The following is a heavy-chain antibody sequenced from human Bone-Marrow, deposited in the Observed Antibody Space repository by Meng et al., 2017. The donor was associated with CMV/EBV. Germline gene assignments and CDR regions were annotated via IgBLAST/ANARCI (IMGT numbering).Heavy chain of an antibody. J-gene: IGHJ6*02. D-gene: IGHD4-11*01. V-gene: IGHV1-18*01. CDR1: GYTFTSYG. CDR2: ISAYNGNT. CDR3: ARSRRLQGLGYYYYGMDV. Sequence: ASLEVSCKPSGYTFTSYGISWVRQAPGQGLEWMGWISAYNGNTNYAQKLQGRVTMTTDTSTSTAYMELRSLRSDDTAVYYCARSRRLQGLGYYYYGMDVWGQGTTVTVSS.